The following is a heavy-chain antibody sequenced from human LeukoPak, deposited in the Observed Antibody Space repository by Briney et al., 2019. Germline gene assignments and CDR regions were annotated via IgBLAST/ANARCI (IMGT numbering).Heavy chain of an antibody. CDR3: AKGRMTAFDAFDI. D-gene: IGHD2-21*02. Sequence: PGGSLRLSCAASGFTFSSYAMNWVRQAPGKGLEWVSAISGSGGGTYYADSVKGRFTISRDNSKNTLYLQMNSLRAEDTALYYCAKGRMTAFDAFDIWGQGTMVTVSS. CDR1: GFTFSSYA. J-gene: IGHJ3*02. CDR2: ISGSGGGT. V-gene: IGHV3-23*01.